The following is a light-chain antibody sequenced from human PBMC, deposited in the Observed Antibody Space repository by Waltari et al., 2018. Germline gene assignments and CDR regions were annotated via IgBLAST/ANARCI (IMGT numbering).Light chain of an antibody. J-gene: IGKJ4*01. CDR2: DVS. CDR1: QTLLHSDGNTF. V-gene: IGKV2-29*02. CDR3: MQGVHLPLT. Sequence: VMTQTPRTLSVTPGQLASISCKSSQTLLHSDGNTFLFWYMQKPGQSPHLLIYDVSSRFSGVPDRFSGSGSGTDFTLKISRVEAEDTGVYYCMQGVHLPLTFGGGTKVEI.